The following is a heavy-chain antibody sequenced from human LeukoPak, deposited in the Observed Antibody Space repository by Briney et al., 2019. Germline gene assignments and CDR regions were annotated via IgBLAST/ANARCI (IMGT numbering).Heavy chain of an antibody. D-gene: IGHD3-10*01. J-gene: IGHJ6*03. Sequence: GGSLRLSCVAPGFTVSSNYMSWVRQAPGKGLEWVSVIYSGGSTYYADSVKGRFTISRDNSQNTLYLQMNSLRAEDTAVYYCASGSGSYRTPYYYMDVWGTGTTVTVSS. V-gene: IGHV3-53*01. CDR1: GFTVSSNY. CDR2: IYSGGST. CDR3: ASGSGSYRTPYYYMDV.